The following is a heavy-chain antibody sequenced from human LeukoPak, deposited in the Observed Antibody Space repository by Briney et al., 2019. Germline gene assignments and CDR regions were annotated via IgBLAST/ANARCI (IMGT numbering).Heavy chain of an antibody. CDR1: GYTLTELS. Sequence: ASVKISCKVSGYTLTELSMHWVRQAPGKGLEWMGGFDPEDGETIYAQKFQGRVTMTEDTSTDTAYMELSSLRSEDTAVYYCATVLDSSGWYGDYWGQGTLVTVSS. V-gene: IGHV1-24*01. J-gene: IGHJ4*02. CDR3: ATVLDSSGWYGDY. D-gene: IGHD6-19*01. CDR2: FDPEDGET.